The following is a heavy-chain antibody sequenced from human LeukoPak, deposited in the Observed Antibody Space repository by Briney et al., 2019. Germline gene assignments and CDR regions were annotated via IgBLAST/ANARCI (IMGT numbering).Heavy chain of an antibody. CDR2: IYYSGST. Sequence: SETLSLTCTVSGGSISSSSYYWGWIRQPPGKGLEWIGDIYYSGSTYYNPSLKSRVTISVDTSKNQFSLKLSSVTAADTAVYYCARNTAMLTGGDYWGQGTLVTVSS. V-gene: IGHV4-39*07. D-gene: IGHD5-18*01. J-gene: IGHJ4*02. CDR1: GGSISSSSYY. CDR3: ARNTAMLTGGDY.